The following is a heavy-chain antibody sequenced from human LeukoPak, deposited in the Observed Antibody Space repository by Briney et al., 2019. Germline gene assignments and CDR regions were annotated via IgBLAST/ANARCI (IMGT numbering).Heavy chain of an antibody. Sequence: SETLSLTCTVSGGSISSSTYYWGWIRQPPGKGLEWIGSIFYSGSTYYNLSLKSRVTISVDTSMNQFSLKLSSVTAADTAVYYCARLGILPGYFFDYWGQGTLVTVSS. CDR3: ARLGILPGYFFDY. V-gene: IGHV4-39*01. CDR1: GGSISSSTYY. D-gene: IGHD3-9*01. J-gene: IGHJ4*02. CDR2: IFYSGST.